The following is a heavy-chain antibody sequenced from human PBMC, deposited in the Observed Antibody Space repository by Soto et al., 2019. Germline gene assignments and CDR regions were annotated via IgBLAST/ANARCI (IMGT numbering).Heavy chain of an antibody. Sequence: QVQLEQSGAEVKKPGASVKVSCKTSGYTFTSYTLHWVRQAPGQGLEWMGWINAGNGREKYSQRFQDRVSLSTDKPATTAYMELRSPRSEDTAMYYWARGGGWVGEASFDSWGQGTLVTVSS. CDR2: INAGNGRE. CDR3: ARGGGWVGEASFDS. V-gene: IGHV1-3*01. CDR1: GYTFTSYT. D-gene: IGHD3-10*01. J-gene: IGHJ4*02.